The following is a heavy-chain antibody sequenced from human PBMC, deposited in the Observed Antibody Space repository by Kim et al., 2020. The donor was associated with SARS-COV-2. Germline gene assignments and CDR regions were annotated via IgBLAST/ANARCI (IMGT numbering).Heavy chain of an antibody. CDR1: GFTFSSYA. CDR3: ASSPGGDSSGYYYWENWFDP. V-gene: IGHV3-30-3*01. Sequence: GGSLRLSCAASGFTFSSYAMHWVRQAPGKGLEWVAVISYDGSNKYYADSVKGRFSISRDNSKNTLYLQMNSLRAEDTAVYYCASSPGGDSSGYYYWENWFDPWGQGALVTVSS. J-gene: IGHJ5*02. D-gene: IGHD3-22*01. CDR2: ISYDGSNK.